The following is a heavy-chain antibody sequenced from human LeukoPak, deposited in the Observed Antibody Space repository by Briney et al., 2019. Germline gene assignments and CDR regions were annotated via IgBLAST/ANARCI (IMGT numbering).Heavy chain of an antibody. CDR3: ARRNVSPYWYFDL. V-gene: IGHV4-59*08. CDR1: GGSISSYY. CDR2: IYYSGSI. J-gene: IGHJ2*01. Sequence: SETLSLTCTVSGGSISSYYWSWIRQPPGQGLEWIAYIYYSGSINYNPSLKSRVTISEDTSKNQFSLQLSSVTAADTAVYYCARRNVSPYWYFDLWGPGTLVTVSS.